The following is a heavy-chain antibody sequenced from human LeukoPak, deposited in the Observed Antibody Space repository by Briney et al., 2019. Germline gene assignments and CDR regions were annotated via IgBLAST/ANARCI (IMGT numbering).Heavy chain of an antibody. J-gene: IGHJ4*02. CDR2: ISNDGSTE. V-gene: IGHV3-30-3*01. Sequence: GGSLRLSCAASGFTFSSYWMSWVRQAPGKGLEWVAVISNDGSTENYVDSVKGRFTISRDNSKNTLYLHMNSLRAEDTAVYYCARDYCSSTSCYVGFDYWGQGTLVTVSS. CDR1: GFTFSSYW. CDR3: ARDYCSSTSCYVGFDY. D-gene: IGHD2-2*01.